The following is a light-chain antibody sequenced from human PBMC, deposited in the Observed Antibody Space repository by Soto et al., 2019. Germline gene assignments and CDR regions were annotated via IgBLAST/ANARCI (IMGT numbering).Light chain of an antibody. CDR2: VEGSGGY. V-gene: IGLV4-60*03. J-gene: IGLJ2*01. CDR3: ETWDSNTRV. Sequence: QSVLTQSSSASASLGSSVKLTCTLSSGHSSYIIAWHQQQPGKAPRYLMKVEGSGGYNKGSGVPDRFSGSTSGADRYLTISNLQSEDEADYYCETWDSNTRVFGGGTKLTV. CDR1: SGHSSYI.